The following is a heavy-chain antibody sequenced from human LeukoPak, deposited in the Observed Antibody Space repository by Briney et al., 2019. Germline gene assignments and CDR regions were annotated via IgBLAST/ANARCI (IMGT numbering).Heavy chain of an antibody. V-gene: IGHV3-21*01. J-gene: IGHJ4*02. D-gene: IGHD6-13*01. CDR1: GFTFSSYS. CDR2: ISSSSSYI. Sequence: GESLRLSCAASGFTFSSYSMDWVRQAPGKGLEWVSSISSSSSYIYYADSVKGRFTISRDNAKNSLYLQMNSLRAEDTAVYYCAKSGIAAAGTYDYWGQGTLVTVSS. CDR3: AKSGIAAAGTYDY.